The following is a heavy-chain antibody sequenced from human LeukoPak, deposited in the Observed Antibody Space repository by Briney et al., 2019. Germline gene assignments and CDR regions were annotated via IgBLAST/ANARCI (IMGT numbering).Heavy chain of an antibody. D-gene: IGHD2-15*01. V-gene: IGHV3-20*01. J-gene: IGHJ4*02. CDR3: AREKEYCSGGSCYLHFDY. CDR2: INWNGGST. CDR1: GFTFDDYG. Sequence: GGSLRLSCAASGFTFDDYGMSWVRQAPGKGLEWVSGINWNGGSTAYADSVKGRFTSSRDNAKNSLYLQMNSLRAEDTALYHCAREKEYCSGGSCYLHFDYWGQGTLVTVSS.